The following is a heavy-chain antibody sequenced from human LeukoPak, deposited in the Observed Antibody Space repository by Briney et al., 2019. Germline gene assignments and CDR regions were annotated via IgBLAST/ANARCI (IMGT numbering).Heavy chain of an antibody. V-gene: IGHV4-34*01. Sequence: SETLSLICAVYGGSFSGYYWSWIRQPPGKGLEWIGEINHSGSANYNPSLKSRVTISLDTSKNQFSLKLSSVTAADTAVYYCARGQGTVTTHWGQGTLVTVSS. D-gene: IGHD4-17*01. CDR1: GGSFSGYY. J-gene: IGHJ4*02. CDR3: ARGQGTVTTH. CDR2: INHSGSA.